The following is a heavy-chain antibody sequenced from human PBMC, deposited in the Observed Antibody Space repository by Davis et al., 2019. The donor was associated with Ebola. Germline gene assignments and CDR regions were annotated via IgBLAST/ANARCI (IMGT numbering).Heavy chain of an antibody. D-gene: IGHD5-24*01. CDR1: GYIFTSYW. J-gene: IGHJ4*02. CDR3: ARGTNGYNPGGYFDS. CDR2: IFPGDSDT. V-gene: IGHV5-51*01. Sequence: GESLKISCKGSGYIFTSYWIVWVRQMPGKGLECMGIIFPGDSDTRYSPSFQGQVTISADKSITTAYLQWSSLKASDTAIYYCARGTNGYNPGGYFDSWGQGTLVTVSS.